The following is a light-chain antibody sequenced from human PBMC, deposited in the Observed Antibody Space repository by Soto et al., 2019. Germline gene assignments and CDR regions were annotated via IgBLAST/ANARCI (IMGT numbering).Light chain of an antibody. V-gene: IGKV1-5*01. J-gene: IGKJ1*01. CDR2: DAS. CDR1: QSISNW. CDR3: QQYSSYST. Sequence: DIQMTQSPSSLSASVGDRVTITCRASQSISNWLAWYQQKPGKAPKPLIYDASTLESGVPSRFSGGGFGTDFTLTISSLQPDDFATYYWQQYSSYSTFGQGTKVEMK.